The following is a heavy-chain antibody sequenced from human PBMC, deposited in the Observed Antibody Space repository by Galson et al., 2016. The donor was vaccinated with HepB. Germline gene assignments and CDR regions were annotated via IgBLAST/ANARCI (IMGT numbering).Heavy chain of an antibody. D-gene: IGHD6-19*01. J-gene: IGHJ4*02. Sequence: YGMHWVRQAPGKGLEWVAVISYDGSNKYYADSVKGRFTMSRDNSKNTLYLQMNSLRAEDTAVYYCAKAGKQWLVSDYWGQGTLVTVSS. CDR2: ISYDGSNK. CDR3: AKAGKQWLVSDY. V-gene: IGHV3-30*18. CDR1: YG.